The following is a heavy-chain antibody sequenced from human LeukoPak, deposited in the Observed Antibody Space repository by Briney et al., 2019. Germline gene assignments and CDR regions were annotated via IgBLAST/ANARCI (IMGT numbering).Heavy chain of an antibody. CDR1: GFTFSSFA. CDR3: AKWALDCSGGSCHSAWFDP. CDR2: ISSGGSST. D-gene: IGHD2-15*01. Sequence: GGSLRLSCAASGFTFSSFAMSWVRQAPGTGLEWVSAISSGGSSTYYADSVKGRFTISRDNSKNTLYLLMDSLRAEDTAVYYCAKWALDCSGGSCHSAWFDPWGQGTLVTVSS. V-gene: IGHV3-23*01. J-gene: IGHJ5*02.